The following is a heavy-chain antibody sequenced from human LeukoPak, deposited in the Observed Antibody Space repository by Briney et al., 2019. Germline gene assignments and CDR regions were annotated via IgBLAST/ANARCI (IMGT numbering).Heavy chain of an antibody. J-gene: IGHJ4*02. CDR1: GGSFSGYY. Sequence: SETLSLTCAVYGGSFSGYYWSWIRQPPGKGLEWIGEINHSGSTNYNPSLKSRVTISVGTSKNQFSLKLSSVTAADTAVYYCARGSSFYYDSSGYYYYFDYWGQGTLVTVSS. CDR2: INHSGST. V-gene: IGHV4-34*01. CDR3: ARGSSFYYDSSGYYYYFDY. D-gene: IGHD3-22*01.